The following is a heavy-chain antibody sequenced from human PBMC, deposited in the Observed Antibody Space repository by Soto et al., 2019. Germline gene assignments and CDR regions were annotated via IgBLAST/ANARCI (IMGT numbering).Heavy chain of an antibody. Sequence: QITLNESGPTLVKPTQTLTLTCTFSGFSLSTRGVGVGWIRQPPGKALEWLALLYWDDDERYSPSLMSRLTITNDTSKNQLLLTMTNVDPVDTATYYCAHRPRGFTYFFDYWGQGTLVTVSS. V-gene: IGHV2-5*02. J-gene: IGHJ4*02. CDR3: AHRPRGFTYFFDY. CDR1: GFSLSTRGVG. CDR2: LYWDDDE.